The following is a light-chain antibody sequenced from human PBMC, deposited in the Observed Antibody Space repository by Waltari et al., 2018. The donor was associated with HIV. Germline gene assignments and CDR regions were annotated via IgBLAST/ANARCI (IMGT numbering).Light chain of an antibody. Sequence: AVTQPASVSGLPGQSTTISCTGGDSDFGLYNFVSWYQQHSGKPPKLILYDVDSRATGVSERFSGSMSGNTASRTISGLRAEDEAHYYCASFTGDNTVMFGGGTEVTVL. V-gene: IGLV2-14*03. CDR1: DSDFGLYNF. CDR3: ASFTGDNTVM. J-gene: IGLJ3*02. CDR2: DVD.